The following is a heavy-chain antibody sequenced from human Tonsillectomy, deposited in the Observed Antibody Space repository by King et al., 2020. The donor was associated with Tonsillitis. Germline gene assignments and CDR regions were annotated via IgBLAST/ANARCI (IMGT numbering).Heavy chain of an antibody. J-gene: IGHJ4*02. Sequence: VQLVESGGGLVKPGGSLRLSCEASRFTFSNYNMNWVRQAPGKGLEWVASISSGGSHIYYADSVEGRFTISRDNAKNSLCLQMQFLRAEDTAVYYCARASYYDIVTGYLFDYWGQGTLVTVSS. CDR1: RFTFSNYN. CDR2: ISSGGSHI. CDR3: ARASYYDIVTGYLFDY. D-gene: IGHD3-9*01. V-gene: IGHV3-21*06.